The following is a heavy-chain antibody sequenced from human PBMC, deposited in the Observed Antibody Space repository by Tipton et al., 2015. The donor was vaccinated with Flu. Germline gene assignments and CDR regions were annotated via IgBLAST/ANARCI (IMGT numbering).Heavy chain of an antibody. CDR2: VFQSGSS. CDR1: GYSINKGLY. D-gene: IGHD3-22*01. J-gene: IGHJ4*02. Sequence: TLSLTCTVSGYSINKGLYWGWVRQTSGKGLEWIGTVFQSGSSYSNPSLQSRVAISVDTSKNQFSLELRSVTAADTGVYYCARVPGAYYYEPSGYHYFEYWGQGALVTVSS. V-gene: IGHV4-38-2*02. CDR3: ARVPGAYYYEPSGYHYFEY.